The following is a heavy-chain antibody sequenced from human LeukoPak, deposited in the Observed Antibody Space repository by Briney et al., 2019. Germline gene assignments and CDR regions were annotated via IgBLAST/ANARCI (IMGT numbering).Heavy chain of an antibody. J-gene: IGHJ4*02. CDR1: GFTFSTYG. V-gene: IGHV3-23*01. CDR2: VSGTGTT. Sequence: GGSLRLSCAASGFTFSTYGMSWVRQAPGKGLEWDSAVSGTGTTYYADSVRGRFIISRDNSKNTLYLQMNSLRAEDTAAYYCAKMQGYFDYWGQGTLVTVSS. CDR3: AKMQGYFDY.